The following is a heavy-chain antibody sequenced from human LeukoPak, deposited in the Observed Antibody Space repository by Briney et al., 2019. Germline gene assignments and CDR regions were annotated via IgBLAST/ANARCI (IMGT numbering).Heavy chain of an antibody. CDR3: ARGPQFSGPGWFDP. D-gene: IGHD3-10*01. V-gene: IGHV3-74*01. CDR1: GFTFSSYW. Sequence: GGSLRLSCVASGFTFSSYWMHWVRQDPRKGLVWVSRISGDGRNINYADSVRGRFTISRDNAKNTLYLQMNSLRAEDTAIYYCARGPQFSGPGWFDPWGQGTLVTVSS. J-gene: IGHJ5*02. CDR2: ISGDGRNI.